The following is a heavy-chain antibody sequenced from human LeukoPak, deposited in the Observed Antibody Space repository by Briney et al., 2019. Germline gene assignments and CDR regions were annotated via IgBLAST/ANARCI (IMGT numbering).Heavy chain of an antibody. D-gene: IGHD6-6*01. Sequence: GESLRISCKGSGYSFTSYWISWVRQMSGKGLEWMGRIDPSDSYTNYSPSFQGHVTISADKSISAAYLQWSSLKASDTAMYYCARLSISSSPNGDDAFDIWGQGTMVTVSS. CDR2: IDPSDSYT. CDR1: GYSFTSYW. J-gene: IGHJ3*02. V-gene: IGHV5-10-1*01. CDR3: ARLSISSSPNGDDAFDI.